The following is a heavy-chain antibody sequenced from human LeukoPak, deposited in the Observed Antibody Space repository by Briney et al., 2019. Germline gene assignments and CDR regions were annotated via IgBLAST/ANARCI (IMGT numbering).Heavy chain of an antibody. CDR2: IYYSGST. Sequence: SQTLSLTCTVSGGSISSGGYHWSWIRQHPGKGLEWIGYIYYSGSTYYNPSLKSRVTISVDTSKNQFSLKLSSVTAADTAVYYCASAAAGSGGNYFDYSGQGTLVTVSS. CDR1: GGSISSGGYH. V-gene: IGHV4-31*03. CDR3: ASAAAGSGGNYFDY. J-gene: IGHJ4*02. D-gene: IGHD6-13*01.